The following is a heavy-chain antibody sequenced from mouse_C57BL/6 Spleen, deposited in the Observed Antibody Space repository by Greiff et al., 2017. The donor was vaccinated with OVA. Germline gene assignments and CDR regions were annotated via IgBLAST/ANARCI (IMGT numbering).Heavy chain of an antibody. CDR3: ARRPLQDPLDY. D-gene: IGHD6-1*01. CDR1: GYAFSSYW. Sequence: QVQLQQSGAELVKPGASVKISCKASGYAFSSYWMNWVKQRPGKGLEWIGQIYPGDGDTNYNGKFKGKATLTADKSSSTAYMQRSSLTSEDSAVYFCARRPLQDPLDYWGQGTTLTVSS. CDR2: IYPGDGDT. V-gene: IGHV1-80*01. J-gene: IGHJ2*01.